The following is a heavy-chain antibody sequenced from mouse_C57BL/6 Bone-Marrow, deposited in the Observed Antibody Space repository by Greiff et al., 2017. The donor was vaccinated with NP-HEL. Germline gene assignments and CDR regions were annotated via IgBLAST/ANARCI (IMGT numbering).Heavy chain of an antibody. CDR3: ARQRDAWFAY. CDR2: ISSGGSYT. J-gene: IGHJ3*01. V-gene: IGHV5-6*01. CDR1: GFTFSSYG. D-gene: IGHD3-3*01. Sequence: EVQGVESGGDLVKPGGSLKLSCAASGFTFSSYGMSWVRQTPDKRLEWVATISSGGSYTYYPDSVKGRFTISRDNAKNTLYLQMSSLKSEDTAMYYCARQRDAWFAYWGQGTLVTVSA.